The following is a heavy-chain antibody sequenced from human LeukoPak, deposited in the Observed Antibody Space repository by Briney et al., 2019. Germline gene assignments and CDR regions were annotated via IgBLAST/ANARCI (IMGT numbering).Heavy chain of an antibody. V-gene: IGHV3-23*01. Sequence: GGSLRLSCAASGFTFSSYAMSWVRQAPGKGLEWVSAISGSGGSTYYADSVKGRFTISRDNSKNTLYLQMNSLRAEDTAVYYCAEDRGYGTDNWFGPWGQGTLVTVSS. D-gene: IGHD3-10*01. CDR3: AEDRGYGTDNWFGP. CDR2: ISGSGGST. J-gene: IGHJ5*02. CDR1: GFTFSSYA.